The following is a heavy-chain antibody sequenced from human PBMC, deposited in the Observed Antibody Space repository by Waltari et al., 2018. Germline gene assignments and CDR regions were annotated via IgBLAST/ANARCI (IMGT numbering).Heavy chain of an antibody. D-gene: IGHD2-15*01. CDR2: IKQDGSEK. CDR1: GFTFSSYW. CDR3: ARGGCSGGSCYSVY. Sequence: EVQLVESGGGLVQPGGSLRLSCAASGFTFSSYWMIWVRQAPGKGLEWVANIKQDGSEKYYVDSVKGRFTISRDNAKNSLYLQMNSLRAEDTAVYYCARGGCSGGSCYSVYWGQGTLVTVSS. V-gene: IGHV3-7*01. J-gene: IGHJ4*02.